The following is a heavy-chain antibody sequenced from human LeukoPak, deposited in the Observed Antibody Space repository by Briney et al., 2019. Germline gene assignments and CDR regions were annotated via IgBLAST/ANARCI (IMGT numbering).Heavy chain of an antibody. J-gene: IGHJ4*02. V-gene: IGHV3-23*01. CDR3: AKPPGGN. Sequence: GGSLRLSCAASGLTLSVYWMTWVRQAPGKGLEWASAISGSGGSTYYADSVKGRFTISRDNSKNTLYLQMNSLRAEDTAVYYCAKPPGGNWGQGTLVTVSS. CDR2: ISGSGGST. D-gene: IGHD3-16*01. CDR1: GLTLSVYW.